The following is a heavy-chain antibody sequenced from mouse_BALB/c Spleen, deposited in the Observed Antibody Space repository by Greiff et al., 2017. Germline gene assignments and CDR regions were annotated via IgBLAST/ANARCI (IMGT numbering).Heavy chain of an antibody. J-gene: IGHJ3*01. D-gene: IGHD2-2*01. CDR3: NAWSNGYDVGFAY. Sequence: EVQLQQSGAELVRSGASVKLSCTASGFNIKDYYMHWVKQRPEQGLEWIGWIDPENGDTEYAPKFQGKATMTADTSSNTAYLQLSSLTSEDTAVYYCNAWSNGYDVGFAYWGQGTLVTVSA. V-gene: IGHV14-4*02. CDR1: GFNIKDYY. CDR2: IDPENGDT.